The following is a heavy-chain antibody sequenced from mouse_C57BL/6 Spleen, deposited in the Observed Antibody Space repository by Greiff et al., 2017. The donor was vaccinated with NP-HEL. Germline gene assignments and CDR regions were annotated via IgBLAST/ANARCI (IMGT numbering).Heavy chain of an antibody. CDR1: GYTFTSYG. D-gene: IGHD1-1*01. CDR3: ARYYYGSSYDYYAMDY. Sequence: VQLQQSGAELARPGASVKLSCKASGYTFTSYGISWVKQRTGQGLEWIGEIYPSSGNTYYNEKFKGKATLTADKSSSTAYMELRSLTSEDSAVYFCARYYYGSSYDYYAMDYWGQGTSVTVSS. J-gene: IGHJ4*01. V-gene: IGHV1-81*01. CDR2: IYPSSGNT.